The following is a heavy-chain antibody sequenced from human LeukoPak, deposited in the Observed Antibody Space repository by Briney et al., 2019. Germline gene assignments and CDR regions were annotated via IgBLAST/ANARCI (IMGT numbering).Heavy chain of an antibody. V-gene: IGHV4-34*01. D-gene: IGHD6-19*01. CDR1: GGSFSGYY. CDR3: ARLTNIAVADY. Sequence: SETLSLTCAVYGGSFSGYYWSWIRQPPEKGLEWIGETNHSGSTNYNPSLKSRVTISVDTSKNQFSLKLSSVTAADTAVYYCARLTNIAVADYWGQGTLVTVSS. J-gene: IGHJ4*02. CDR2: TNHSGST.